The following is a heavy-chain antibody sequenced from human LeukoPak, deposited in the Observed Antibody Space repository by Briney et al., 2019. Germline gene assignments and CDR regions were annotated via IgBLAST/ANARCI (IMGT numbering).Heavy chain of an antibody. D-gene: IGHD4-23*01. CDR3: AKEHGGNAGSSLDY. CDR2: ISYDGSNK. V-gene: IGHV3-30*18. CDR1: GFSFSSNW. J-gene: IGHJ4*02. Sequence: GGSLRLSCAASGFSFSSNWMHWVRQAPGKGLEWVAVISYDGSNKYYADSLKGRFTISRDNSKNTLYLQMNSLRAEDTAVYYCAKEHGGNAGSSLDYWGQGTLFTVSS.